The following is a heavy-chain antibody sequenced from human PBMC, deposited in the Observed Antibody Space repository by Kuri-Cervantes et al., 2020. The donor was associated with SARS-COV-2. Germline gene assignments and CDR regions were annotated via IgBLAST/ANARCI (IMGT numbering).Heavy chain of an antibody. Sequence: ESLKISCTVSGGSISSSSYYWGWIRQPPGKGLEWIGSIYYSGSTYYNPSLKSRVTISVDTSKNQFSLKLSSVTAADTAVYYCAAGGAAPVWGQGTLVTVSS. CDR3: AAGGAAPV. CDR2: IYYSGST. V-gene: IGHV4-39*01. CDR1: GGSISSSSYY. J-gene: IGHJ4*02. D-gene: IGHD3-10*01.